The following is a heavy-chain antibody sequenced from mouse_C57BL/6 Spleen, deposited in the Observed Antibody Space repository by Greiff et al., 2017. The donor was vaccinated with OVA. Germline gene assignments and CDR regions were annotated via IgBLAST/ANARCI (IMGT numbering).Heavy chain of an antibody. D-gene: IGHD3-1*01. J-gene: IGHJ2*01. CDR2: INYDGSST. CDR1: GFTFSDYY. V-gene: IGHV5-16*01. CDR3: ARDRGLDPLDY. Sequence: EVQRVESEGGLVQPGSSMKLSCTASGFTFSDYYMAWVRQVPEKGLEWVANINYDGSSTYYLDSLQSRFIILRDNAKNILYLQMSSLKAEDTDTDYCARDRGLDPLDYWGQGTTLTGSS.